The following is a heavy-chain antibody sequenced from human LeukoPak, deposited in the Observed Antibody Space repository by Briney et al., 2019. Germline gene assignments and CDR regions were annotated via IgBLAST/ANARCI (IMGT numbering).Heavy chain of an antibody. CDR2: ISGSGGST. V-gene: IGHV3-23*01. J-gene: IGHJ4*02. CDR3: AQASYSSGPFDY. CDR1: GFAFSSYA. Sequence: GGSLRLSCAASGFAFSSYAMSWVRQAPGKGLEWVSAISGSGGSTYYAASVKGRFTISRDNSKNTLYLQMNSLRAEDTAVYYSAQASYSSGPFDYWGQGTLVTVSS. D-gene: IGHD6-19*01.